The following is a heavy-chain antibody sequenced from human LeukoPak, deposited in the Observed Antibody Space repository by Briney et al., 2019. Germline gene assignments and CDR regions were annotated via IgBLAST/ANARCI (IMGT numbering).Heavy chain of an antibody. CDR3: AKESPDFDY. CDR2: ISGSGDST. V-gene: IGHV3-23*01. Sequence: EGSLRLSCVASGLIFSNAWMSWVRQAPGKGLEWVSVISGSGDSTYYADSVKGRFTISRDNSKNTLHLQMDSLRVEDTAVYYCAKESPDFDYWAREPWSPSPQ. J-gene: IGHJ4*02. CDR1: GLIFSNAW.